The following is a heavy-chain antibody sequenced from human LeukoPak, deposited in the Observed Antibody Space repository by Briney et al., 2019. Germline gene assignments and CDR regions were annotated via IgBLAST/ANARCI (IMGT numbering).Heavy chain of an antibody. Sequence: SETLSLTCTVSGGSISSYYWSWIRQPPGKGLEWIGYIYYSGSTNYNPSLKSRVTISVDTSKNQFSLKLSSVTAADTAVYYCASLAARRFDYWGQGTLVTVSS. CDR3: ASLAARRFDY. D-gene: IGHD6-6*01. V-gene: IGHV4-59*01. J-gene: IGHJ4*02. CDR2: IYYSGST. CDR1: GGSISSYY.